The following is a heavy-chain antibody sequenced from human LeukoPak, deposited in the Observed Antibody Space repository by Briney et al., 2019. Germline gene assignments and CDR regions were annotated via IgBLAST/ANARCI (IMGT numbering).Heavy chain of an antibody. Sequence: PGRSLRLSCAASGFTFSSYGMHWVRQAPGKGLEWVVNIKQDGSEKYYVDSVKGRFTISRDNSKNTLYLQMNSLRAEDTAVYYCARWGGYYPLGYYYYYYMDVWGKGTTVTVSS. CDR2: IKQDGSEK. CDR3: ARWGGYYPLGYYYYYYMDV. CDR1: GFTFSSYG. D-gene: IGHD3-3*01. J-gene: IGHJ6*03. V-gene: IGHV3-7*01.